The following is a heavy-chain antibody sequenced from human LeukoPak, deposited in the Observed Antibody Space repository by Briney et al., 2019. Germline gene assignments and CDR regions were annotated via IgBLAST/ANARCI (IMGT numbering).Heavy chain of an antibody. J-gene: IGHJ5*02. D-gene: IGHD3-10*01. CDR3: ARDLRTMVRGASNWFDP. V-gene: IGHV1-2*02. Sequence: GASVKVSCKASGYAFTGYHMHWVRQAPGQGLEWMGWVNPNNGDTDYARKFQGRVTMTRDTSINTAYMELSRLTSDDTAMYYCARDLRTMVRGASNWFDPWGQGTLVTVSS. CDR2: VNPNNGDT. CDR1: GYAFTGYH.